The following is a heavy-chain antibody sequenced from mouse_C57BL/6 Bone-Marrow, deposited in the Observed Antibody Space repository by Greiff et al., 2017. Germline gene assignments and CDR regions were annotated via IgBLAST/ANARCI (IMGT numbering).Heavy chain of an antibody. CDR2: IDPEDGDT. CDR3: TTLGGTYFDY. D-gene: IGHD1-1*02. CDR1: GFNIKDYY. V-gene: IGHV14-1*01. J-gene: IGHJ2*01. Sequence: EVQLQQSGAELVRPGASVKLSCTASGFNIKDYYMHWVKQRPEQGLEWIGRIDPEDGDTESAPKFQGKAPMTADTSSNTAYLQLSSLTSEDTAVYYCTTLGGTYFDYWGQGTTLTVSS.